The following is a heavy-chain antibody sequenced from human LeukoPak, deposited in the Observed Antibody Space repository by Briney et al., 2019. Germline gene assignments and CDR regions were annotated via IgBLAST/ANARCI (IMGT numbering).Heavy chain of an antibody. Sequence: GGSLRLSCATSGFTFSSYAMSWVRQAPGKGLEWVSGISGSGDSTYNADSVKGRFTISRDNAKNTLYLQMNSLRAEDTAVYYCYSSGYLDYWGQGTLVTVSS. J-gene: IGHJ4*02. V-gene: IGHV3-23*01. CDR2: ISGSGDST. CDR1: GFTFSSYA. CDR3: YSSGYLDY. D-gene: IGHD3-22*01.